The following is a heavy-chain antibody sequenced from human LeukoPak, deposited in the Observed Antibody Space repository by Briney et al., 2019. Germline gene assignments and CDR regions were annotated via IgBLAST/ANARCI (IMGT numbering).Heavy chain of an antibody. V-gene: IGHV3-21*01. CDR3: ARGTSAGDY. CDR2: ISSSSNYI. CDR1: EFTFSSYS. Sequence: GGSLRLSCAASEFTFSSYSMNWVRQAPGKGLEWVSSISSSSNYIYYADSVKGRFTISRDNAKNSLYLQMNSVRAEDTAVHYCARGTSAGDYWGQGTLVTVSS. J-gene: IGHJ4*02.